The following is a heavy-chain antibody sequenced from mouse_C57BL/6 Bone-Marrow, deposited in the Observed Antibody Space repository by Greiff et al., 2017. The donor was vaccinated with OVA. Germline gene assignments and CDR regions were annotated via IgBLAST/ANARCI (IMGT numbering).Heavy chain of an antibody. J-gene: IGHJ1*03. Sequence: EVMLVESGGGLVKPGGSLKLSCAASGFTFSSYAMSWVRQTPEKRLEWVATISDGGSYTYYPDNVKGRFTISRDNAKNNLYLQMSHLKSEDTAMYYCARALPWYFDVWGTGTTVTVSS. V-gene: IGHV5-4*03. CDR1: GFTFSSYA. CDR3: ARALPWYFDV. CDR2: ISDGGSYT.